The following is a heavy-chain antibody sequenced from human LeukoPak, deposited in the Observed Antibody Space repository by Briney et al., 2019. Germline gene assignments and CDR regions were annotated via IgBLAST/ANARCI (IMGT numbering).Heavy chain of an antibody. V-gene: IGHV4-34*01. D-gene: IGHD3-22*01. J-gene: IGHJ5*02. CDR3: ARSHYYDSSGSKNNWFDP. CDR1: GGSFSGYY. CDR2: INHSGST. Sequence: SETLSLTCAVYGGSFSGYYWSWLRQPPGKGLEWIGEINHSGSTNSNPSLKSRVTISVDTSKNQFSLKLSSVTAADTALYYCARSHYYDSSGSKNNWFDPWGRGTLVTVSS.